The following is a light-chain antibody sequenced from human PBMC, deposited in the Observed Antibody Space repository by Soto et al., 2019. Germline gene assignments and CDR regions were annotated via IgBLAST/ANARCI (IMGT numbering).Light chain of an antibody. CDR2: GAS. CDR1: QSVSSSY. CDR3: QQYNNWPPYT. J-gene: IGKJ2*01. V-gene: IGKV3-20*01. Sequence: EIVLTQSPGTLSLSPGERATLSCRASQSVSSSYLAWYQQKPGQAPRLLIYGASSRVTGIPDRFSGSGSGTDFTLTISRLEPEDFAVYYCQQYNNWPPYTFGQGTKLVIK.